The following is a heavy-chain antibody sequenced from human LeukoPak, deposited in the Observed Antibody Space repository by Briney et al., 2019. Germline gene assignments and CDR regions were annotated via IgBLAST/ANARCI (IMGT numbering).Heavy chain of an antibody. V-gene: IGHV1-46*01. CDR1: GYTFTSYY. CDR3: ALYYDFWSGPTLIDAFDI. Sequence: GASVEVSCKASGYTFTSYYMHWVRQAPGQGLEWMGIINPSGGSTSYAQKFQGRVTMTRDTSTSTVYMELSSLRSEDTAVYYCALYYDFWSGPTLIDAFDIWGQGTMVTVSS. CDR2: INPSGGST. J-gene: IGHJ3*02. D-gene: IGHD3-3*01.